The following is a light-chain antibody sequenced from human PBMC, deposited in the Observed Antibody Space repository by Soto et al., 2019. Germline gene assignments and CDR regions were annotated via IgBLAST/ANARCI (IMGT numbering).Light chain of an antibody. V-gene: IGKV3-11*01. CDR3: QQYIRWPLT. Sequence: EIVLTQSPATLSLSPGERATRSCRASQSVSSYLAWYQQKPGQAPRLLIYDASNRATGIPARFSGSGSGTEFTLAVSSLQSEDYAVYFCQQYIRWPLTFGGGTKVAIK. J-gene: IGKJ4*01. CDR2: DAS. CDR1: QSVSSY.